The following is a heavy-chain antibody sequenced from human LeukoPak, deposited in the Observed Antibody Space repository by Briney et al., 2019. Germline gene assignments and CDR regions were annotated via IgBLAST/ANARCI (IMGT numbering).Heavy chain of an antibody. D-gene: IGHD3-22*01. Sequence: EASVKVSCKASGGTFSSYAVSWVRLTPGQGLEWLGGIIPVFGTTTYAQKFQAKVTMTADKSTNTAYLEISGLTSDDTAVYYCARCSPGDSSNFYAVLQYWGQGTQVTVSS. V-gene: IGHV1-69*06. J-gene: IGHJ4*02. CDR1: GGTFSSYA. CDR2: IIPVFGTT. CDR3: ARCSPGDSSNFYAVLQY.